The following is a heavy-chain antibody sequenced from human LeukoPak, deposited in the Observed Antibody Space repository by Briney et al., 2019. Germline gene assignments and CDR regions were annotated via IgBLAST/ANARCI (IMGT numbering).Heavy chain of an antibody. CDR2: ISSSSSYI. CDR3: ARGEHKATITGLDS. CDR1: GFSFSDHY. Sequence: GGSLRLSCAASGFSFSDHYMHWVRQAPGKGLKWVSAISSSSSYIYYADSVKGRFTISRDNAENSVSLQMHGLRAGDTAVYFCARGEHKATITGLDSWGQGTLVTVSS. V-gene: IGHV3-21*01. D-gene: IGHD5-24*01. J-gene: IGHJ4*02.